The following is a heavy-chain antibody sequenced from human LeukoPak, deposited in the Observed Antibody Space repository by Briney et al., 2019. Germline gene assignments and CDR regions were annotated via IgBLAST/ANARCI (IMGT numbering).Heavy chain of an antibody. V-gene: IGHV1-69*13. CDR1: GYTFTSYG. CDR3: ARVEDSSRKGADYYYMDI. CDR2: IIPIFGTA. J-gene: IGHJ6*03. Sequence: ASVKVSCKASGYTFTSYGISWVRQAPGQGLEWMGGIIPIFGTANYAQKFQGRVTITADESTSTAYMELSSLRSEDTAVYYCARVEDSSRKGADYYYMDIWGKGTTVTISS. D-gene: IGHD6-13*01.